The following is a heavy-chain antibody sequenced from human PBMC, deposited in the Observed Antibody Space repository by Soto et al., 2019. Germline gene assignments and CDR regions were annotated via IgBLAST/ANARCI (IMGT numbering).Heavy chain of an antibody. Sequence: EVQVSESVGGLVQPGGSLRLSCATSGFTFSNYPMNWVRQAPGKGLEWVSGISAGGDTTYYADSVKGRFTIFRDNSKNSVSLQMNSLRVEDTAVYYCARRVWGQGTLVTVSS. CDR1: GFTFSNYP. CDR3: ARRV. J-gene: IGHJ4*02. CDR2: ISAGGDTT. V-gene: IGHV3-23*01.